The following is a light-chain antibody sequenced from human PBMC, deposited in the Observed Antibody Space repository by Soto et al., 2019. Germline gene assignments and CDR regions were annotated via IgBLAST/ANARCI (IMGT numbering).Light chain of an antibody. CDR3: QSYDGSLSHSV. CDR1: SSDVGGFNY. V-gene: IGLV2-8*01. CDR2: EVN. J-gene: IGLJ2*01. Sequence: QSVLTQPPSASGSPGQSVTISCSGTSSDVGGFNYVSWYQQHPGRAPKVLIYEVNKRPSGVPDRFSGSKSGSTASLTVSGLQAEDEAAYYCQSYDGSLSHSVFGGGTKVTVL.